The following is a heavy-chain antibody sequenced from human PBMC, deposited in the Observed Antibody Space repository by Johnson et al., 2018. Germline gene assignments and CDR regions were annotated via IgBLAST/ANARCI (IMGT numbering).Heavy chain of an antibody. CDR2: IYSGGST. D-gene: IGHD4-11*01. Sequence: VQLVQSGGGLIQPGGSLRLSCAASGFTVSSNYMSWVRQAPGKGLEWVSVIYSGGSTYYADSVKGRFSISRDSSKNTLYLQMNSLRAEDTTVYYCARDVTVNYYYGLDVWGQGTLVTVSS. V-gene: IGHV3-53*01. J-gene: IGHJ6*02. CDR1: GFTVSSNY. CDR3: ARDVTVNYYYGLDV.